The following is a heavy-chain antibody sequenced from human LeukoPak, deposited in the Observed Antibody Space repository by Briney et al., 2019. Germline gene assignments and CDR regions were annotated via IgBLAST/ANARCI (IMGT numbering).Heavy chain of an antibody. Sequence: PGGSLRLSCSASGFTFSWYAMHWVRQAPGKGLEYVSTISSNGGSTYYADSVKGRFTISRDNSKNTLYLQMSSLRAEDTPVYYCVKGSSGWYEGYFDYWGQGTLVTVSS. V-gene: IGHV3-64D*09. J-gene: IGHJ4*02. D-gene: IGHD6-19*01. CDR1: GFTFSWYA. CDR3: VKGSSGWYEGYFDY. CDR2: ISSNGGST.